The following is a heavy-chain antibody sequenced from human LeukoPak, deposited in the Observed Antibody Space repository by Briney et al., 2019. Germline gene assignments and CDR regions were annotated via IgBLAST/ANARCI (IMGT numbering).Heavy chain of an antibody. CDR2: INPNSGGT. V-gene: IGHV1-2*02. CDR1: GYTFTGYY. CDR3: ARDLLKYSNYPYYYYGMDV. D-gene: IGHD4-4*01. Sequence: ASVKVSCKASGYTFTGYYMHWVRQAPGQGLEWMGWINPNSGGTNYAQKFQGRVTMTRDTSISTAYMELSRLRSDDTAVYYCARDLLKYSNYPYYYYGMDVWGQGTTVTVSS. J-gene: IGHJ6*02.